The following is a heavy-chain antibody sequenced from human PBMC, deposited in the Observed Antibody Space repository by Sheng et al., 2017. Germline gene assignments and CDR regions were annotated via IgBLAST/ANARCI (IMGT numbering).Heavy chain of an antibody. CDR1: GGTFSHYA. J-gene: IGHJ4*02. CDR3: VRVKVTIIPSTYFDY. D-gene: IGHD1-26*01. CDR2: FFPMLGIS. V-gene: IGHV1-69*10. Sequence: QVQLVQSGAEVKKPGSSVKISCQASGGTFSHYAITWVRQAPGQGLEWMGGFFPMLGISNYAQRFRGRLSISADKSTNTAYMELSSLRLEDTAIYFCVRVKVTIIPSTYFDYWGQGPWSPSPQ.